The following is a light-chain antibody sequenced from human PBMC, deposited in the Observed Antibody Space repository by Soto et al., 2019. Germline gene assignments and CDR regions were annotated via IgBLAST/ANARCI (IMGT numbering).Light chain of an antibody. CDR1: QGIGNT. Sequence: EIVMTQSPATLSVSPGEGATISCRASQGIGNTLAWYQQKPGQTPRLLIYPTSIRATGVPARFSGSASGTDFTLTISSLQSEDFAVYYCQHYANWPLTFGGGTKIESK. J-gene: IGKJ4*01. V-gene: IGKV3-15*01. CDR2: PTS. CDR3: QHYANWPLT.